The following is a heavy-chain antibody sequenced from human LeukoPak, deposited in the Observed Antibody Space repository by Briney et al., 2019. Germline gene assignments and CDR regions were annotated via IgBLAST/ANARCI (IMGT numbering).Heavy chain of an antibody. CDR1: GGTFSSYT. CDR2: IIPILGIA. CDR3: ASPIAAAGYYYMDV. D-gene: IGHD6-13*01. V-gene: IGHV1-69*02. J-gene: IGHJ6*03. Sequence: SVKVSCKASGGTFSSYTISWVRQAPGQGLEWMGRIIPILGIANYAQKFQGRVTITADNSTSTAYMELSSLRSEDTAVYYCASPIAAAGYYYMDVWGKGTTVTVSS.